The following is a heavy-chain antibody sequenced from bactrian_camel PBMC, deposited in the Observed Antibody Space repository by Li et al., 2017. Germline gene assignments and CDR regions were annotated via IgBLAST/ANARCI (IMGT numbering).Heavy chain of an antibody. CDR1: GYTFTSYC. Sequence: HVQLVESGGGSVQAGESLRLSCAASGYTFTSYCMGWFRQAPGKEREGVAGFYEDGRTSYAESVKGRFTISQDVAKKTLYLQMNSLKPEDTARYYCAAATNIACTYLDVTREGSIRSSITGARGPRSPSP. CDR2: FYEDGRT. D-gene: IGHD1*01. J-gene: IGHJ4*01. V-gene: IGHV3S9*01. CDR3: AAATNIACTYLDVTREGSIRSSIT.